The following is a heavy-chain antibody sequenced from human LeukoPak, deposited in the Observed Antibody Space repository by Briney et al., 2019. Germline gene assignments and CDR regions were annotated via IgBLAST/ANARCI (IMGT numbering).Heavy chain of an antibody. J-gene: IGHJ4*02. V-gene: IGHV3-21*01. Sequence: PGGSLRLSCAVPGFTFSSYRMSWVRQAPGKGLEWVSSISTSSSSKYYADSVKGRFTVSRDNAKNSLDLQMNSLRAEDTAVYYCARWDDLFLIDFWGQGTLVTVSS. CDR1: GFTFSSYR. D-gene: IGHD3-9*01. CDR3: ARWDDLFLIDF. CDR2: ISTSSSSK.